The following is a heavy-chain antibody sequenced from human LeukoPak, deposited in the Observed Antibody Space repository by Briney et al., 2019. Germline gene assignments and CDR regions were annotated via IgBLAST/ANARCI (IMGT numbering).Heavy chain of an antibody. CDR1: GYTFTGYY. CDR3: ARGPMPYSGSPFIDY. CDR2: LNPNSGGT. Sequence: ASVKVSCKASGYTFTGYYMHWVRQAPGQGLEWMGWLNPNSGGTNYAQKFQGRVTMTTDTSIRTAYMELSRLRSDDTAVYYCARGPMPYSGSPFIDYWGQGTLVTVSS. J-gene: IGHJ4*02. V-gene: IGHV1-2*02. D-gene: IGHD1-26*01.